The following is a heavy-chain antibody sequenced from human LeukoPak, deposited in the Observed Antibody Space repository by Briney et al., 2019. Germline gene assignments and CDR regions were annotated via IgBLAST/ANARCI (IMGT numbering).Heavy chain of an antibody. V-gene: IGHV3-48*02. CDR3: ARDLWIQLWSRYYYYGMDV. CDR2: ISSSSSTI. D-gene: IGHD5-18*01. J-gene: IGHJ6*02. CDR1: GVTFSSYS. Sequence: GGSLRLSCAASGVTFSSYSMSWVRQAPGKGLEWVSYISSSSSTIYYADSVKGRFTISRDNAKNSLYLQMNSLRDEDTAVYYCARDLWIQLWSRYYYYGMDVWGQRTTVTVSS.